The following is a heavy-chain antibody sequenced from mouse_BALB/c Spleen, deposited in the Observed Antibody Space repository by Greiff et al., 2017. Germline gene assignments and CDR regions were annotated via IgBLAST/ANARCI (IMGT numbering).Heavy chain of an antibody. CDR3: AREYGNPFDY. CDR2: ISYSGST. Sequence: DVQLQESGPGLVKPSQSLSLTCTVTGYSITSDYAWNWIRQFPGNKLEWMGYISYSGSTSYNPSLKSRISITRDTSKNQFFLQLNSVTTEDTATYYCAREYGNPFDYWGQGTTLTVSS. V-gene: IGHV3-2*02. J-gene: IGHJ2*01. CDR1: GYSITSDYA. D-gene: IGHD2-10*02.